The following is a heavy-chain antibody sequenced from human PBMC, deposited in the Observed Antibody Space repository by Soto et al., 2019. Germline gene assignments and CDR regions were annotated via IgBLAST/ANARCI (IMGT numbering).Heavy chain of an antibody. J-gene: IGHJ4*02. CDR3: ARTYSSSWSPFDY. CDR2: INQSGST. Sequence: QVQLQQWGAGLLKPSETLSLTCAVYGGSFSGYYWSWIRQPPGKGLERIGEINQSGSTNYNPSLKSRVTISVDTSKNQFSLKLSSVTAADTAVYYCARTYSSSWSPFDYWGQGTLVTVSS. CDR1: GGSFSGYY. V-gene: IGHV4-34*01. D-gene: IGHD6-13*01.